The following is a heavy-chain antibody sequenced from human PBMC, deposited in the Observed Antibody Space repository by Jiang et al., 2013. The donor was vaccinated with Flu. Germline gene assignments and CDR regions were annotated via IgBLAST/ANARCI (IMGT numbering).Heavy chain of an antibody. J-gene: IGHJ4*02. Sequence: GAEVKKPGSSVKVSCKASGGTFSSYAISWVRQAPGRGLEWMGGIIPIFGTANYAQKFQGRVTITADESTSTAYMELSSLRSEDTAVYYCARVRSDYYDSSGYYSFDYWGQGTLVTVSS. V-gene: IGHV1-69*01. CDR2: IIPIFGTA. CDR1: GGTFSSYA. D-gene: IGHD3-22*01. CDR3: ARVRSDYYDSSGYYSFDY.